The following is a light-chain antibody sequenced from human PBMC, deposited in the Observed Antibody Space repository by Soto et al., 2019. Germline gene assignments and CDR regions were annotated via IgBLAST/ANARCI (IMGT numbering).Light chain of an antibody. V-gene: IGLV1-36*01. CDR3: AAWDDSLNGPV. J-gene: IGLJ2*01. CDR1: SSNIGNNV. Sequence: QLVLTQPPSVSEAPRQRVTISCSGSSSNIGNNVVNWYQQLPGKAPKLLIYYDDLKPSGVSDRFSGSRSGTSASLAISGLQSEDEADYYCAAWDDSLNGPVFGGGTKLTVL. CDR2: YDD.